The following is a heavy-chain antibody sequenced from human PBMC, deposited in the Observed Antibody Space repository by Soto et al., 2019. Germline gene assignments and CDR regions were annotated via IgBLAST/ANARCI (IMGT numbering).Heavy chain of an antibody. D-gene: IGHD3-3*01. CDR3: AKDLGITIFGVVIRPQDFDY. Sequence: PGGSLRLSCAASGFTFSSYAMSWVRQAPGKGLEWVSAISGSGGSTYYADSVKGRFTISRDNSKNTLYLQMNSLRAEDTAVYYCAKDLGITIFGVVIRPQDFDYWGQGTLVTVSS. CDR2: ISGSGGST. CDR1: GFTFSSYA. V-gene: IGHV3-23*01. J-gene: IGHJ4*02.